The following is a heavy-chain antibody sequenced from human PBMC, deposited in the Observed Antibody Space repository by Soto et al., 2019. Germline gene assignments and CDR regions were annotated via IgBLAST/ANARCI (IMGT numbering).Heavy chain of an antibody. Sequence: QVQLQESGPGLVKPSETLSLNCTVSGGPISSYYWSWIRQSPGKGLEWIGDIYYSGSTNYNPSLKSRVTISVDTSKNQFSLELSSVTAADTAVYYCARGSSGWPPRLDYCCQGTLVTVSS. V-gene: IGHV4-59*01. D-gene: IGHD6-19*01. J-gene: IGHJ4*02. CDR3: ARGSSGWPPRLDY. CDR2: IYYSGST. CDR1: GGPISSYY.